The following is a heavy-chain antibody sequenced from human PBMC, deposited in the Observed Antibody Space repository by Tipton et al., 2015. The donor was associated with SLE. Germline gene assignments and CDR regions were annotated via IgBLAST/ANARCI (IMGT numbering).Heavy chain of an antibody. V-gene: IGHV4-4*09. CDR2: IYTSGST. J-gene: IGHJ6*02. CDR1: GGSFSGYY. D-gene: IGHD5-12*01. CDR3: ARGFLRGYGKGYYYGMDV. Sequence: TLSLTCAVYGGSFSGYYWSWIRQPAGKGLEWIGYIYTSGSTNYNPSLKSRVTISVDTSKNQFSLKLSSVTAADTAVYYCARGFLRGYGKGYYYGMDVWGQGTTVTVSS.